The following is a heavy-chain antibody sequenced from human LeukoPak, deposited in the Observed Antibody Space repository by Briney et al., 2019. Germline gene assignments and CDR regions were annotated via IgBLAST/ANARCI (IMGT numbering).Heavy chain of an antibody. CDR1: GYTFTSYG. D-gene: IGHD6-19*01. CDR3: ARYSSGWYDSMYYFDY. J-gene: IGHJ4*02. Sequence: ASVKVSCKASGYTFTSYGISWVRQAPGQGLDWMGWISAYNGNTNYAQKLQGRVTMTTDTSTSTAYMELRSLRSDDTAVYYCARYSSGWYDSMYYFDYWGQGTLVTVSS. V-gene: IGHV1-18*01. CDR2: ISAYNGNT.